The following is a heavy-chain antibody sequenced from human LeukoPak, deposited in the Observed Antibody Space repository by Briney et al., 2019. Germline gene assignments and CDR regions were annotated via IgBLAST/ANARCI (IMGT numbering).Heavy chain of an antibody. D-gene: IGHD2-2*03. CDR1: GFTFSSYG. CDR3: ATLDIVVVPAARNAFDI. CDR2: IRYDGSNK. J-gene: IGHJ3*02. V-gene: IGHV3-30*02. Sequence: GGSLRLSCAASGFTFSSYGMHWVRQAPGKGLEWVAFIRYDGSNKYYADSVKGRFTISRDNSKNTLYLQMNSLRAEDTAVYYCATLDIVVVPAARNAFDIWGQGTMVTVSS.